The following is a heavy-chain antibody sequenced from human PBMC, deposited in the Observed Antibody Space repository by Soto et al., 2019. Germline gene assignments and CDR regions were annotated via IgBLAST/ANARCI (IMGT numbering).Heavy chain of an antibody. CDR3: AKRSSSPTFDY. CDR2: ISGSDDST. V-gene: IGHV3-23*01. CDR1: GFTFSSYA. J-gene: IGHJ4*02. Sequence: GGSLRLSCAASGFTFSSYAVSWVRQAPGKGLEWVSVISGSDDSTYYADSVKGRFTISRDNSKNTLYLQMNSLRAEDTAVYYCAKRSSSPTFDYWGQGTLVTVSS. D-gene: IGHD6-6*01.